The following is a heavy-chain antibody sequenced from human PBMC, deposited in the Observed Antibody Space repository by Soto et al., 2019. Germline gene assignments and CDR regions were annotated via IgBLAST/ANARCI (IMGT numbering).Heavy chain of an antibody. D-gene: IGHD3-3*01. CDR1: GYTFTSYG. CDR3: AIDTTNTYYDFLCGYLTY. CDR2: ISAYNGNT. J-gene: IGHJ4*02. V-gene: IGHV1-18*01. Sequence: QVQLVQSGAEVKKPGASVKVSCKASGYTFTSYGISWVRQAPGQGLEWMGWISAYNGNTNYAQKLQGRVTMTTDTSTSTAYLAVRSLGSDDTAVYYCAIDTTNTYYDFLCGYLTYWGQGTLVTVSS.